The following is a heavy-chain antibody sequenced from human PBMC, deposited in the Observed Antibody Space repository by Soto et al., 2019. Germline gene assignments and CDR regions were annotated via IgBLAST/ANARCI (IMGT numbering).Heavy chain of an antibody. V-gene: IGHV3-30*02. CDR3: AQESETFHV. CDR2: IWFDGGSE. J-gene: IGHJ3*01. CDR1: GFSFSNYF. Sequence: QVQLVASGGGVVQPGDSLKLSCAASGFSFSNYFMHWVRQAPGKGLVWLACIWFDGGSEFHADSLKGRLTLSRDNSSNTLYREMISLRAEGPAVYSRAQESETFHVWGQGTMVTVSS.